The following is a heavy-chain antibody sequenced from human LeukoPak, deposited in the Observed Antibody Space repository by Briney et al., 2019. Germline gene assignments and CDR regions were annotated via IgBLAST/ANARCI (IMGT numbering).Heavy chain of an antibody. CDR3: ARDYYDSSGYRPIAFDI. D-gene: IGHD3-22*01. CDR1: GYTFTSYY. Sequence: ASVKVSCKASGYTFTSYYMHWVRQAPGQGLEWMGWISAYNGNTNYAQKLQGRVTMTTDTSTSTAYMELRSLRSDDTAVYYCARDYYDSSGYRPIAFDIWGQGTMVTVSS. V-gene: IGHV1-18*04. CDR2: ISAYNGNT. J-gene: IGHJ3*02.